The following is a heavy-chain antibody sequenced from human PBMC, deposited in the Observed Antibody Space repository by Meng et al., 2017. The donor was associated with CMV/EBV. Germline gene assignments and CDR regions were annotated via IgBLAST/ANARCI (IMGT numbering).Heavy chain of an antibody. V-gene: IGHV6-1*01. CDR2: TYYRSKWYN. CDR3: ARSGRSSSSGRSFLDY. J-gene: IGHJ4*02. CDR1: GDSVSSNSAA. Sequence: SQTRSLTGAISGDSVSSNSAAWNWIRQSPSRGLEWLGRTYYRSKWYNDYAVSVKSRITINPDTSKNQFSLQLSSVTAADTAVYYCARSGRSSSSGRSFLDYWGQGTLVTVSS. D-gene: IGHD6-6*01.